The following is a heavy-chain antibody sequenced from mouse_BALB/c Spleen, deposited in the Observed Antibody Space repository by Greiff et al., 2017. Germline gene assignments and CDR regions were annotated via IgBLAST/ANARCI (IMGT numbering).Heavy chain of an antibody. CDR2: ISRGGNT. CDR3: ARGYYGYYAMDY. CDR1: GFTFSSYA. D-gene: IGHD1-2*01. Sequence: EVQRVESGGGLVKPGGSLKLSCAASGFTFSSYAMSWVRQTPEKRLEWVASISRGGNTYYPDSVKGRFTISRDNARNILYLQMSSLTSEDTAMYYCARGYYGYYAMDYWGQGTSVTVSS. V-gene: IGHV5-6-5*01. J-gene: IGHJ4*01.